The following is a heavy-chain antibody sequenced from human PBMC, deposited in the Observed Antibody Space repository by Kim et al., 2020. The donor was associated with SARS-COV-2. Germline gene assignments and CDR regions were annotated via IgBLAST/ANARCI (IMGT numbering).Heavy chain of an antibody. CDR2: INCNRGDT. CDR1: GYTFTGYY. V-gene: IGHV1-2*04. D-gene: IGHD6-13*01. Sequence: ASVKVSCKASGYTFTGYYIYWVRQAPGQGLEWMGWINCNRGDTRYAQKFQGWVTMTRDTSVSTAYLELRSLKSDDTAVYYCVRPGGSWYFEYWGQGTLVTVSS. J-gene: IGHJ4*02. CDR3: VRPGGSWYFEY.